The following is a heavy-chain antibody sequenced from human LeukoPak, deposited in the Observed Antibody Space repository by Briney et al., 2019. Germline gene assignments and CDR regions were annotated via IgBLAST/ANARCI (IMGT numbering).Heavy chain of an antibody. CDR3: ARDYYDSGGYEDY. CDR1: GYTFTGYY. V-gene: IGHV1-2*02. CDR2: INPNSGGT. D-gene: IGHD3-22*01. J-gene: IGHJ4*02. Sequence: ASVKVSCKASGYTFTGYYMHWVRQAPGQGLEWMGWINPNSGGTNYAQKFQGRVTMTRDTSIGTAYMELSRLRSDDTAVYYCARDYYDSGGYEDYWGQGTLVTVSS.